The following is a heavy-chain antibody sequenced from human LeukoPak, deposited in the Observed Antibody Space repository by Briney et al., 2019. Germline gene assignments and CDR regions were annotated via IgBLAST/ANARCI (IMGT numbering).Heavy chain of an antibody. D-gene: IGHD3-22*01. CDR3: ARGRTYYYDSSGYYPPFDY. J-gene: IGHJ4*02. V-gene: IGHV3-33*01. CDR1: GFTFSSYG. CDR2: IWYDGSNK. Sequence: GGSLRLSCAASGFTFSSYGMHWVRQAPGKGLEWVAVIWYDGSNKYYADSVKGRFTISRDNSKNTLYLQMNSLRAEDTAVYYCARGRTYYYDSSGYYPPFDYWGQGTLVTVSS.